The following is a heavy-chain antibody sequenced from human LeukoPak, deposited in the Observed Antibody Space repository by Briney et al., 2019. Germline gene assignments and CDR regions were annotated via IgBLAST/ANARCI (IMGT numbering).Heavy chain of an antibody. CDR2: INPNSGGT. Sequence: ASVKVSCKASGYTFTGNYMHWVRQAPGQGLEWMGWINPNSGGTNYAQQFQGRVTMNRDRSISTAYRELSGLRSDDTAVYYCARDGPMPYDYWGQGTLVTVSS. V-gene: IGHV1-2*02. CDR1: GYTFTGNY. D-gene: IGHD2-2*01. CDR3: ARDGPMPYDY. J-gene: IGHJ4*02.